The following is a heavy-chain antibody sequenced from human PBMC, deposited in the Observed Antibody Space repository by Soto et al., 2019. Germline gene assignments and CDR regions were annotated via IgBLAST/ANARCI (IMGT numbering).Heavy chain of an antibody. J-gene: IGHJ4*02. CDR1: GYSFTSYW. CDR2: IDPSDSYT. D-gene: IGHD2-2*01. V-gene: IGHV5-10-1*03. CDR3: ARQNLTTSSDY. Sequence: EVQLVQSGTEVKKPGASLRISCKGSGYSFTSYWITWVRQLPGKGLEWMGRIDPSDSYTNYSPSFQGHVTISTDKSISTAYLQWSSLKASDTAMYYCARQNLTTSSDYWGQGTLVTVSS.